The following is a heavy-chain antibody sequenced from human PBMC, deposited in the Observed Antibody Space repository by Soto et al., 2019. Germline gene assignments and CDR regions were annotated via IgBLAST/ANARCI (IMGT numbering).Heavy chain of an antibody. CDR1: GYIFTNYW. D-gene: IGHD2-15*01. CDR2: CDLVQSDP. J-gene: IGHJ6*02. CDR3: LGGGGYEYYFGMDD. Sequence: GESLKISCTGSGYIFTNYWITWVRQKPRKCRGGLGLCDLVQSDPSHSPSTQDHVTFSADTSIPSAYLQWRSLQAADTAMYYCLGGGGYEYYFGMDDSRQGRTVTLSS. V-gene: IGHV5-10-1*01.